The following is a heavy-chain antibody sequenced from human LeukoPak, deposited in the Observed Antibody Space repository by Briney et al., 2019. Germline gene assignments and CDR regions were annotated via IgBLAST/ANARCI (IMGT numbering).Heavy chain of an antibody. CDR2: INPNSGGT. CDR3: ARGRLVYVELGLRFDY. D-gene: IGHD1-7*01. V-gene: IGHV1-2*06. Sequence: ASVKVSCKASGNTFTGYYMHWVRQAPGQGLEWMGRINPNSGGTNYAQKFQGRVTMTRDTSISTAYMELSRLRSDDTAVYYCARGRLVYVELGLRFDYWGQGTLVTVSS. CDR1: GNTFTGYY. J-gene: IGHJ4*02.